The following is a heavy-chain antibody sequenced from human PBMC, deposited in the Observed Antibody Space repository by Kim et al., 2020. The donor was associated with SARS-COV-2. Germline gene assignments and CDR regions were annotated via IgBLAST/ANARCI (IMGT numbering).Heavy chain of an antibody. CDR2: IWCDGSNK. V-gene: IGHV3-33*08. Sequence: GGSLRLSCAASGFTFSSYGMHWVRQAPGKGLEWVAVIWCDGSNKYYADSVKGRFTISRDNSKNTLYLQMNSLRAEDTAVYYCARDADSMDDAFDIWGQGTMVTVSS. D-gene: IGHD3-10*01. J-gene: IGHJ3*02. CDR3: ARDADSMDDAFDI. CDR1: GFTFSSYG.